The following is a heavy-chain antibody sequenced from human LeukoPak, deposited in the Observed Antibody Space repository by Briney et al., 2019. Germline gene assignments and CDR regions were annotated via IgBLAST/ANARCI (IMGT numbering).Heavy chain of an antibody. D-gene: IGHD6-19*01. CDR1: GFTFSSYW. V-gene: IGHV3-74*01. J-gene: IGHJ4*02. Sequence: GGSLRLSCAASGFTFSSYWMHWVRQAPGKGLVWVSRINSDGSTTSYADSVMGRFTISRDNAKNTLYLQMNSLRAEDAAVYYCARVIYSGWEGELSDWGQGTLVTVSS. CDR2: INSDGSTT. CDR3: ARVIYSGWEGELSD.